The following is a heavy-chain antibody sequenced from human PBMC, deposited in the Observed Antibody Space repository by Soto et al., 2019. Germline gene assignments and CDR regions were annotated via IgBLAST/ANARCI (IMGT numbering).Heavy chain of an antibody. CDR1: GGSVSSGSYY. CDR3: TRQGFGEVHGLVDV. D-gene: IGHD3-10*01. Sequence: PSETLSLTCTVSGGSVSSGSYYWSWIRQPPGKGLEWIGYIYYSGSTYYNPSLKSRVTISIDTSMNQFSLNLSSVTAADAAVYYCTRQGFGEVHGLVDVWGQGTTVTVSS. J-gene: IGHJ6*02. V-gene: IGHV4-61*01. CDR2: IYYSGST.